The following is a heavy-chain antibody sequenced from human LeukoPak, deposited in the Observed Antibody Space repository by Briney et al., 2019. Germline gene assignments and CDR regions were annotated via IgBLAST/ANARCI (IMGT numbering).Heavy chain of an antibody. CDR1: GFTFNSYA. CDR2: ISYDGSNK. J-gene: IGHJ4*02. V-gene: IGHV3-30-3*01. CDR3: LGGGGY. Sequence: PGRSLRLSCAASGFTFNSYAMHWARQAAGRGLEWVAVISYDGSNKYYADSVKGRFTISRDNSKNTLYLQMNSLRAEDTAVYHCLGGGGYWGQGTLVTVSS. D-gene: IGHD3-10*01.